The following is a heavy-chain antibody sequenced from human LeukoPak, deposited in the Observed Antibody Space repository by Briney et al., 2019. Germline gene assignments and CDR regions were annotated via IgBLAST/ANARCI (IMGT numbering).Heavy chain of an antibody. CDR3: AKLDIVAVAGTSPFDY. CDR1: GFTFSSYA. J-gene: IGHJ4*02. V-gene: IGHV3-23*01. CDR2: ISGSGGST. Sequence: XGSLRLSCAASGFTFSSYAMSWVRQAPGKGLEWVSAISGSGGSTYYADSVKGRFTISRDNSKNTLYLQMNSLRAEDTAVYYCAKLDIVAVAGTSPFDYWGQGTLVTVSS. D-gene: IGHD6-19*01.